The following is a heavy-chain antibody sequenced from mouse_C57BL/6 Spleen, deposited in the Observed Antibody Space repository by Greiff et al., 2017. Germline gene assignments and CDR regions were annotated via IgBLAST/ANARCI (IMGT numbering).Heavy chain of an antibody. CDR1: GYTFTSYW. J-gene: IGHJ1*03. D-gene: IGHD1-1*01. Sequence: QVQLKQPGAELVKPGASVKLSCKASGYTFTSYWMHWVKQRPGQGLEWIGMIHPNSGSTNYNEKFKSKATLTVDKSSSTAYMQLSSLTSEDSAVYYCARCAITTVVARYWYFDVWGTGTTVTVSS. V-gene: IGHV1-64*01. CDR2: IHPNSGST. CDR3: ARCAITTVVARYWYFDV.